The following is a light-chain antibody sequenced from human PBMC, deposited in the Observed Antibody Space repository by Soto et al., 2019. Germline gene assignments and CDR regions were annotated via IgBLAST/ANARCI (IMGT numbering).Light chain of an antibody. V-gene: IGLV2-23*02. CDR1: SSAVGSYDL. J-gene: IGLJ2*01. CDR2: EVT. CDR3: SSYAGRGVGI. Sequence: QSVLTQPASVSGSPGPSITISCTGTSSAVGSYDLVSWYQQHPGEAPKLLIYEVTERPSGVSIRFSGSKSDYTASLTISGLQAEDEADYYCSSYAGRGVGIFGGGTQLTVL.